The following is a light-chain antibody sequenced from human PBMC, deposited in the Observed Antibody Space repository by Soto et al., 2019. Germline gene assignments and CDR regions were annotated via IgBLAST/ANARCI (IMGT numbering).Light chain of an antibody. V-gene: IGLV1-44*01. CDR1: SSNIGSNT. Sequence: QSVLTQPPSASGIPGQRVTISCSGSSSNIGSNTVNWYQQLPGTAPKLLIYSNNQRPSGVPDRFSGSKSGTSASLAISGLQSEDEADYYCAAWDDSLNGNVFGTGTKVTVL. CDR3: AAWDDSLNGNV. J-gene: IGLJ1*01. CDR2: SNN.